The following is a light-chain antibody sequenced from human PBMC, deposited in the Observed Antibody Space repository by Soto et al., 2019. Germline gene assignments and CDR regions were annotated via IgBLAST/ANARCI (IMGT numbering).Light chain of an antibody. V-gene: IGKV3-20*01. CDR3: QQYGSSPSLT. J-gene: IGKJ4*01. CDR1: QSVSSN. CDR2: CAS. Sequence: EIVMAQSPATMSVSPGERATLSCRASQSVSSNLAWYPQAPGQAPSLLINCASTRATGIPDRCSGSGSGTDFTLTISRLEPEDFVVYYCQQYGSSPSLTFGGGTKVDIK.